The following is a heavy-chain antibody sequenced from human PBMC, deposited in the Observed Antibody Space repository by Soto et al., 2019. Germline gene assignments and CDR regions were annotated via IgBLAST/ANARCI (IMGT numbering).Heavy chain of an antibody. V-gene: IGHV4-39*01. Sequence: QLQLQESGPGLVKPSETLSLTCTVSGGSISSIIYYWGWIRQPPGNGLEWIGTIYYSGSTYYNPSLKSRVTLSIDTSKNQFSLNLSSVTAADTAVYYCARQLSAYGDGPWFGPWGQGTLVTVSS. CDR1: GGSISSIIYY. D-gene: IGHD4-17*01. CDR3: ARQLSAYGDGPWFGP. CDR2: IYYSGST. J-gene: IGHJ5*02.